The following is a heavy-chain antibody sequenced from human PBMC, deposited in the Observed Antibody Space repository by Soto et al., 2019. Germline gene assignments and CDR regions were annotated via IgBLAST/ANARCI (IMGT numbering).Heavy chain of an antibody. CDR3: ATNNYDFWSGYYPTYYYYGMDV. Sequence: EVQLLESGGGLVQPGGSLRLSCAASGFTFSSYAMSWVRQAPGKGLEWVSAISGSGGSTYYADSVKGRFTISRDNSKNTLYLQMNSLRAEDTAVYYCATNNYDFWSGYYPTYYYYGMDVWGQGTTVTVSS. CDR2: ISGSGGST. D-gene: IGHD3-3*01. J-gene: IGHJ6*02. CDR1: GFTFSSYA. V-gene: IGHV3-23*01.